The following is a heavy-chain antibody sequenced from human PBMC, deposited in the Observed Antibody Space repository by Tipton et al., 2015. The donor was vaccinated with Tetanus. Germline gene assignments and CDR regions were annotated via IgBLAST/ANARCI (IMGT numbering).Heavy chain of an antibody. V-gene: IGHV3-33*01. D-gene: IGHD2-15*01. Sequence: SLRLSCAASGFIFNSYGIHWVRQAPGKGLEWVAVSWYDGTDKYYADSVKGRFTISRDNSKNTLYLQMNSLRAEDTAVYYCAREADCSGGSCFSGDLDNWGQGTQVTVSS. J-gene: IGHJ4*02. CDR1: GFIFNSYG. CDR3: AREADCSGGSCFSGDLDN. CDR2: SWYDGTDK.